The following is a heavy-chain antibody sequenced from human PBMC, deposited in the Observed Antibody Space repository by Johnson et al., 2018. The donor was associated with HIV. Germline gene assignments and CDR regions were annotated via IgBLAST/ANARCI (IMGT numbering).Heavy chain of an antibody. CDR2: ISYDGSNK. V-gene: IGHV3-30-3*01. D-gene: IGHD2-15*01. CDR1: GFTFSSYA. Sequence: QVQLVESGGGVVQPGRSLRLSCAASGFTFSSYAMHWVRQAPGKGLEWVAVISYDGSNKYYADSVKGRFTISRDNSKNTLFLQMNSLRAEDTAVYYCGSILVGAAREGDAFDIWGQGTMVTGSS. J-gene: IGHJ3*02. CDR3: GSILVGAAREGDAFDI.